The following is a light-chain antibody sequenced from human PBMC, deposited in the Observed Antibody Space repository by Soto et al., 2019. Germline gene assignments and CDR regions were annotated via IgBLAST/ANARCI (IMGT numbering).Light chain of an antibody. J-gene: IGKJ4*01. V-gene: IGKV3-11*01. CDR1: ERIYSNY. CDR2: DAS. Sequence: EVVLTQSPGTLSLSRGERATLSCRASERIYSNYLAWYQQKPGQAPRLLVYDASNRATGIPTRFSGSGSGTDFTLTISNLEPEDFAVYYCQQHISWPLTFGGGTKVDIK. CDR3: QQHISWPLT.